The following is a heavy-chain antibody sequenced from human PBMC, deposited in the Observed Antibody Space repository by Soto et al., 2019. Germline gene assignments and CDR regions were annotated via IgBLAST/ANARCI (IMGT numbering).Heavy chain of an antibody. Sequence: EVQLVESGGGLVKPGGSLRLSCAASGFTFSSYSMNWVRQAPGKGLEWVSSISSSSSYIYYADSVKGRFTISRDNAKNSLYLQMNSLRAEDSAVYYCARALIGYCTNGVCYTFDYWGQGTLVTVSS. V-gene: IGHV3-21*01. CDR2: ISSSSSYI. CDR3: ARALIGYCTNGVCYTFDY. J-gene: IGHJ4*02. CDR1: GFTFSSYS. D-gene: IGHD2-8*01.